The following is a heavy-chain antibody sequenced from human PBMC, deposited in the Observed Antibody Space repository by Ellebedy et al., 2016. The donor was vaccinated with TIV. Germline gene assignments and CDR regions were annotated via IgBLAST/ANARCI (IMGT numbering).Heavy chain of an antibody. CDR3: ARTAHDYGDYVHAFDF. D-gene: IGHD4-17*01. CDR1: GFTFSNYA. V-gene: IGHV3-21*01. CDR2: ISGTSSYI. J-gene: IGHJ3*01. Sequence: GESLKISXAASGFTFSNYAINWVRQAPGKGLEGVASISGTSSYIYYADSVKGRFTISRDNAKKSVFLQMSSLRAEDTAVYYCARTAHDYGDYVHAFDFWGQGTMVTVS.